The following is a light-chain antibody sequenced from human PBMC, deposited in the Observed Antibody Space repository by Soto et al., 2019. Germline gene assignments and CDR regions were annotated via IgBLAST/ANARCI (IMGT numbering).Light chain of an antibody. Sequence: EIVLTQSPATLSLSPGERATLSCRTSQSVSSHLAWYQQKPGQAPRLLIYDVSNRATGIPARFSGSGSGTDFTLTIGSLEPEDFAVYYCQQRGEWPPGATFGQGTRLEI. CDR2: DVS. CDR1: QSVSSH. CDR3: QQRGEWPPGAT. J-gene: IGKJ5*01. V-gene: IGKV3-11*01.